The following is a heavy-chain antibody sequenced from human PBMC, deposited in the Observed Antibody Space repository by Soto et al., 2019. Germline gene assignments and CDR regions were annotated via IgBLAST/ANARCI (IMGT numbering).Heavy chain of an antibody. V-gene: IGHV3-23*01. Sequence: EVQLLESGGGLVQPGGSLRLSCAASGLTFSGYGMSWVRKAPGTGLEGVSAIRGSGSTTYYADSVKGRFTISRDDSKNILFLPMNSLRAEDTAVYYCVTRSRGLQSSPPRLDSWGQGTLVTVSS. CDR2: IRGSGSTT. CDR1: GLTFSGYG. D-gene: IGHD4-4*01. J-gene: IGHJ4*02. CDR3: VTRSRGLQSSPPRLDS.